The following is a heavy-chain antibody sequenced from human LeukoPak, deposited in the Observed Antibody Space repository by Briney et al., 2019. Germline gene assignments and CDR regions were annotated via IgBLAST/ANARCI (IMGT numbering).Heavy chain of an antibody. Sequence: GASVKVSCKASGYTFTSNGISWVRQVPGQGLEWMGWISAYNGNTNYAQKFQGRVTMTTDTSTSAAYMDLRSLRSDDTAVYYCARDQQWLDPARHGFDYWGQGTLVTVSS. V-gene: IGHV1-18*01. CDR1: GYTFTSNG. J-gene: IGHJ4*02. D-gene: IGHD6-19*01. CDR2: ISAYNGNT. CDR3: ARDQQWLDPARHGFDY.